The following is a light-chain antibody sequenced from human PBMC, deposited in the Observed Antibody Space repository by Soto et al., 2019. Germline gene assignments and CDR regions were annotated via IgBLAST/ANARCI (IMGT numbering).Light chain of an antibody. J-gene: IGKJ3*01. CDR3: QKYSSVPV. Sequence: DIQMTQSPTSLSASVGDRVTITCRASQDIRNFVAWYQQKPGKAPKLLIYASSALQSGVPSRFSGSGSETDFPLTINSLQPEDVATDYCQKYSSVPVFGPGTKV. CDR2: ASS. V-gene: IGKV1-27*01. CDR1: QDIRNF.